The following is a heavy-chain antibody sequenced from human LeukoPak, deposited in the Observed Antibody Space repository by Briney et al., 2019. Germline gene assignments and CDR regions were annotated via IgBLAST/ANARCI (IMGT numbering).Heavy chain of an antibody. CDR1: GGSISSYY. D-gene: IGHD6-6*01. V-gene: IGHV4-59*01. J-gene: IGHJ4*02. CDR3: ARQSIAARTLDY. Sequence: KPSETLSLTRTVSGGSISSYYWSWIRQPPGKGLEWIGYIYYSGSTNYNPSLKSRVTISVDTSKNQFSLKLSSVTAADTAVYYCARQSIAARTLDYWGQGTLVTDSS. CDR2: IYYSGST.